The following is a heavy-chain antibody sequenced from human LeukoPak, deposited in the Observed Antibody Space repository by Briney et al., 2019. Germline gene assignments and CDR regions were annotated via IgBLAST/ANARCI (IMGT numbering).Heavy chain of an antibody. D-gene: IGHD6-25*01. CDR3: ARQGGGFRYFDL. CDR2: IYYSGST. J-gene: IGHJ2*01. Sequence: SETLSLTCTVSGGSISSYYWSWIRQPPGKGLEWIGYIYYSGSTNYNPSLKSRVTISVDTSKNQFSLKLSSVTAADTAVYYCARQGGGFRYFDLWAVAPWSLSPQ. V-gene: IGHV4-59*08. CDR1: GGSISSYY.